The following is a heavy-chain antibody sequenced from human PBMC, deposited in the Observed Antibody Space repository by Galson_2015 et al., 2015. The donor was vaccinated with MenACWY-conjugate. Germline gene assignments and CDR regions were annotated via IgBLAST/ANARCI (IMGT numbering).Heavy chain of an antibody. D-gene: IGHD5-18*01. Sequence: CTVSGGSASSSGYYWTWIRQPPGKGLEWIGLIYDSGTTKYNPSLKGRVIISLDTSKNQFSLKLSSVTPADTAVYYCARQQPLNWFGPWGQGTLVTVSS. J-gene: IGHJ5*02. CDR3: ARQQPLNWFGP. CDR1: GGSASSSGYY. V-gene: IGHV4-61*08. CDR2: IYDSGTT.